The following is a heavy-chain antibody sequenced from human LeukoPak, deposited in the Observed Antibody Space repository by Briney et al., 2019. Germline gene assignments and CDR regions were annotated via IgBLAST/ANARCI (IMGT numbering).Heavy chain of an antibody. J-gene: IGHJ6*02. Sequence: ASVKVSCKASGYTFTSYGISWVRQAPGQGLEWMGWISAYNGNTNLAQKLQGRVTMTKDTSTSTASMELRSLTSDDTAVYYCARESLEGVKYYYGMDVWGQGTTVSVPS. CDR1: GYTFTSYG. CDR3: ARESLEGVKYYYGMDV. D-gene: IGHD2-8*01. CDR2: ISAYNGNT. V-gene: IGHV1-18*01.